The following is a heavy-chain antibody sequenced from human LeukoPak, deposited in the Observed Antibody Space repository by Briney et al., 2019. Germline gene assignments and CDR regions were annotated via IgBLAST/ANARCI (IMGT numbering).Heavy chain of an antibody. D-gene: IGHD6-19*01. CDR2: IYSGGST. Sequence: GGSLRLPCSASGFTVSSNYMSWVRQAPGKGLEWVSVIYSGGSTYYADSVKGRFTISRDNSKNTLYLQMNSLRAEDTAVYYCARAESGQWYIDYWGQGTLVTVSS. V-gene: IGHV3-66*01. CDR3: ARAESGQWYIDY. J-gene: IGHJ4*02. CDR1: GFTVSSNY.